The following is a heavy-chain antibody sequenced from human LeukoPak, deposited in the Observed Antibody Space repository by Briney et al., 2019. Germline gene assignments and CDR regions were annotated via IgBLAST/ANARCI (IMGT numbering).Heavy chain of an antibody. J-gene: IGHJ3*02. CDR1: GFTVSTNF. CDR3: AKDTGRELRRGFFDI. CDR2: IYSGGST. Sequence: PGGSLRLSCAASGFTVSTNFMSWVRQAPGKGLEWVSVIYSGGSTYYADSVKGRFTISRDNSKNTLYLQMNSLRAEDTAVYYCAKDTGRELRRGFFDIWGQGTMVTVSS. V-gene: IGHV3-53*01. D-gene: IGHD1-26*01.